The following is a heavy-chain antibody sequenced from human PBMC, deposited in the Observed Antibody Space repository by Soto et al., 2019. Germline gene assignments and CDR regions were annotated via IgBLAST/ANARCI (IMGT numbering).Heavy chain of an antibody. CDR2: IKQDGSEK. V-gene: IGHV3-7*01. CDR3: ARDDTLKNYDFWSGHYTTHACDI. CDR1: GFTFSNYW. J-gene: IGHJ3*02. Sequence: EVQLVESGGGLVQPGGSLRLSCAASGFTFSNYWMSWVRQAPGKGLEWVANIKQDGSEKYYVDSVKGRFTISRDNAQNSLYPQMYSLRAEYTAVYYCARDDTLKNYDFWSGHYTTHACDIWGQGRMVTVSS. D-gene: IGHD3-3*01.